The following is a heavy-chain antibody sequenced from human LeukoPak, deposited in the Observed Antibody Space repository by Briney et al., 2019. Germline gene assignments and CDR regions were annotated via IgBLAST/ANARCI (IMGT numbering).Heavy chain of an antibody. Sequence: ASVKVSCKASGYTFTGYYMHWVRQAPGQGLEWMGWIIPNSGGTNYTQKFQGRVTMTRDTSISTAYMELSRLRSDDTAVYYCARVPKDIVVVVAAREYYFDYWGQGTLVTVSS. CDR2: IIPNSGGT. V-gene: IGHV1-2*02. CDR1: GYTFTGYY. CDR3: ARVPKDIVVVVAAREYYFDY. J-gene: IGHJ4*02. D-gene: IGHD2-15*01.